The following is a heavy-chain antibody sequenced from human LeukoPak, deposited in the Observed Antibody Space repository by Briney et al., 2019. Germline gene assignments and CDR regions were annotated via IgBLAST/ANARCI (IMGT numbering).Heavy chain of an antibody. D-gene: IGHD6-6*01. J-gene: IGHJ6*02. Sequence: GGSLRLSCAASGFTVSSNYMSWVRQDPGKGLEWVSVIYSGGSTYYADSVKGRFTISRDNSKNTLYLQMNSLRAEDTAVYYCARSKGSSSHYYYYYGMDVWGQGTTVTVSS. CDR1: GFTVSSNY. CDR2: IYSGGST. CDR3: ARSKGSSSHYYYYYGMDV. V-gene: IGHV3-53*01.